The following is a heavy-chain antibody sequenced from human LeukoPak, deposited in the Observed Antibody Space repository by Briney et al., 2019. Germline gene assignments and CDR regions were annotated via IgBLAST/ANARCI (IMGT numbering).Heavy chain of an antibody. D-gene: IGHD3-10*01. CDR1: GGSFSGYY. Sequence: SETLSLTCAVYGGSFSGYYWSWIRQPPGKGLEWIGEINHSGSTNYNPSLKSRVTISVDTSKNQFSLKLSSVTAADTAVYYCARGDMVRGDMDWGQGTLVTVSS. CDR2: INHSGST. CDR3: ARGDMVRGDMD. J-gene: IGHJ4*02. V-gene: IGHV4-34*01.